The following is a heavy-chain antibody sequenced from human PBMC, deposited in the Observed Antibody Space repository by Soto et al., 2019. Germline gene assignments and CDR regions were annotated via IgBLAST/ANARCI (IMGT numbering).Heavy chain of an antibody. CDR1: GYTFTSYG. CDR2: ISAYNGNT. D-gene: IGHD6-13*01. Sequence: GASVKVSCKASGYTFTSYGISCVRQAPGQGLEWMGWISAYNGNTNYAQKFQGWVTMTRDTSISTAYMELSRLRSDDTAVYYCARVSRESDGVYYFDYWGQGTLVTVSS. V-gene: IGHV1-18*01. CDR3: ARVSRESDGVYYFDY. J-gene: IGHJ4*02.